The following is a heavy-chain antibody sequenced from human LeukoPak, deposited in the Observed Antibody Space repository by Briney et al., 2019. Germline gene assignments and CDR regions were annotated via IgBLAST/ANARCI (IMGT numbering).Heavy chain of an antibody. D-gene: IGHD3-9*01. CDR3: ARDGPYVLTGYYTGDVPFGI. J-gene: IGHJ3*02. CDR2: ISAYNGNT. CDR1: GYTFTSYG. Sequence: ASVKVSCKASGYTFTSYGISWVRQAPGQGLEWMGWISAYNGNTKYAQKLQGRVTMTTDTSTGTAYKELRSLRSDDTAVYYCARDGPYVLTGYYTGDVPFGIWGQGTMVTVSS. V-gene: IGHV1-18*01.